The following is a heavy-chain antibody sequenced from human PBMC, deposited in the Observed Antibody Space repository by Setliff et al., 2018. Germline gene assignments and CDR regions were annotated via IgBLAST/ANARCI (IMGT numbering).Heavy chain of an antibody. V-gene: IGHV1-18*01. J-gene: IGHJ4*02. D-gene: IGHD3-10*02. CDR3: ARYVHFANHFDF. CDR1: GYPFISYD. CDR2: VNPDNGDT. Sequence: ASVKVSCKASGYPFISYDINWVRQAPGQGLEWMGWVNPDNGDTKNAQKFQGRVALTTDTSTATVFMELRSLTSDDTAVYYCARYVHFANHFDFWGQGTRGTVSS.